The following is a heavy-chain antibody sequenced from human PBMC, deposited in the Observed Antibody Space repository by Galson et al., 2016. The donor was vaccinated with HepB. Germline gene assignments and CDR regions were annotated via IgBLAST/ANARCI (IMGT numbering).Heavy chain of an antibody. V-gene: IGHV3-30*03. CDR3: ATPYYDFWSGYNPFDY. CDR1: GFTFSSYG. D-gene: IGHD3-3*01. Sequence: SPRLSCAASGFTFSSYGMHWVRQAPGKGLEWVAVISYDGSNKYYADSVKGRSTISRDNSKNTLYLQMNSLRAEDTAVYYCATPYYDFWSGYNPFDYWGQGTLVTVSS. J-gene: IGHJ4*02. CDR2: ISYDGSNK.